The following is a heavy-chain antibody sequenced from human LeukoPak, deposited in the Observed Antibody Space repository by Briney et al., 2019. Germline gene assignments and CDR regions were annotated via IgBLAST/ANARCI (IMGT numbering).Heavy chain of an antibody. CDR2: ISGDGGST. D-gene: IGHD5-24*01. CDR3: AKDGRKDGYIEPFDY. J-gene: IGHJ4*02. CDR1: GFTFDDYA. Sequence: PGGSLRLSXAASGFTFDDYAMHWVRQAPGKGLEWVSLISGDGGSTYYADSVKGRFTISRDNSKNSLYLQMNSLRTEDTALYYCAKDGRKDGYIEPFDYWGQGTLVTVSS. V-gene: IGHV3-43*02.